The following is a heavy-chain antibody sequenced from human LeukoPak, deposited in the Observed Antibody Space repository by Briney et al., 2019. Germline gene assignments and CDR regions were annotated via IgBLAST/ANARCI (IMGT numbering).Heavy chain of an antibody. CDR1: GFTFDDYA. V-gene: IGHV3-9*01. CDR2: ISWNSGSI. CDR3: AKDSSGWSHAFDI. Sequence: GRSLRLSCAASGFTFDDYAMHWVRQAPGKGLEWVSGISWNSGSIGYVDSVKGRFTISRDNAKNSLYLQMNSLRAEDTALYYCAKDSSGWSHAFDIWGQGTMVTVSS. D-gene: IGHD6-19*01. J-gene: IGHJ3*02.